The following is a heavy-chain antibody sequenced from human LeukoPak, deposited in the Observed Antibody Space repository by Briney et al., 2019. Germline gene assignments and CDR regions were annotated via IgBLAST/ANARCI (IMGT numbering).Heavy chain of an antibody. D-gene: IGHD2-15*01. Sequence: SVKVSCKASGGTFSSYAISWVRQAPGQGLEWMGGIIPIFGTANYAQKFQGRVTMTTDTSTSTAYMELRSLRSDDTAVYYCARDQPNCSGGSCYANWGQGTLVTVSS. CDR3: ARDQPNCSGGSCYAN. CDR1: GGTFSSYA. CDR2: IIPIFGTA. J-gene: IGHJ4*02. V-gene: IGHV1-69*05.